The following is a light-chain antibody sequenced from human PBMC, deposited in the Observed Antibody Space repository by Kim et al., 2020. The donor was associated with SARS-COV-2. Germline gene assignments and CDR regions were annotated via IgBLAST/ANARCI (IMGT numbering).Light chain of an antibody. CDR3: LQDYDYPLT. J-gene: IGKJ4*01. V-gene: IGKV1-6*01. CDR2: ATS. Sequence: AIQMTQSPSSQSASVGDRVTITCRASQGIRNDLGWYQQKPGRAPNLLIYATSTLQSGVPSRFSGSGSGTDFTLTISSLQPEDVATYYCLQDYDYPLTFGGGTKVDIK. CDR1: QGIRND.